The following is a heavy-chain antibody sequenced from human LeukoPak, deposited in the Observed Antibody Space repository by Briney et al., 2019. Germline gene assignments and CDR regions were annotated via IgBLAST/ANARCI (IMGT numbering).Heavy chain of an antibody. V-gene: IGHV3-73*01. CDR3: ARVFGTDAFDI. CDR2: IRSKGNNYAT. Sequence: GGSLKLSCAASGFTFSGSAMHWVRQASGKGLEWVGRIRSKGNNYATAYAASVKGRFTISRDDSKNTAYLQMNSLKTEDTAVYYCARVFGTDAFDIWGQGTMVTVSS. D-gene: IGHD3-10*01. CDR1: GFTFSGSA. J-gene: IGHJ3*02.